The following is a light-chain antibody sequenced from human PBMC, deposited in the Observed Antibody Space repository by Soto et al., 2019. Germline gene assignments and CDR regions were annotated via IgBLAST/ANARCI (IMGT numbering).Light chain of an antibody. J-gene: IGLJ2*01. V-gene: IGLV2-8*01. Sequence: QSVLTQPPSASGSPGQSVTISCTGTSSDVGGYNYVSWYQQHPGKAPKLMIYEVTKRPSGVPDRFSGSKSGNTASLTVSGLQAEDEADYYCCSYAGAHTFFGGGTKLTVL. CDR2: EVT. CDR3: CSYAGAHTF. CDR1: SSDVGGYNY.